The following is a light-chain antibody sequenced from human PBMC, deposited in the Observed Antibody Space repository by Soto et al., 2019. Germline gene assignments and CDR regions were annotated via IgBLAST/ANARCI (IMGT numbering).Light chain of an antibody. CDR1: QSISSIY. CDR2: GAS. J-gene: IGKJ3*01. V-gene: IGKV3-20*01. CDR3: QQYGRSSFT. Sequence: ELVLTQSPGTLSLSPGERATLSCRASQSISSIYLAWDRQKPGQAPRLLIYGASSGAAGIPDRFSARGSGTAFTLTISRLEPEDFAVYYWQQYGRSSFTFGPGTKVDI.